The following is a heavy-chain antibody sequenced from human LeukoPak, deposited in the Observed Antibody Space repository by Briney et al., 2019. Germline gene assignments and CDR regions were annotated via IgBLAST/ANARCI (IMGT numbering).Heavy chain of an antibody. V-gene: IGHV4-39*07. CDR2: IYHSEST. J-gene: IGHJ4*02. CDR1: GDSINSRSYY. Sequence: SETLSLTCAVSGDSINSRSYYWAWIRQPPGKGLEWIGSIYHSESTYYNPSLKSRVTISLDTSKNQFSLRLSSLTAADTAVYYCARGPRYSFYWGQGTLVSVSS. D-gene: IGHD6-13*01. CDR3: ARGPRYSFY.